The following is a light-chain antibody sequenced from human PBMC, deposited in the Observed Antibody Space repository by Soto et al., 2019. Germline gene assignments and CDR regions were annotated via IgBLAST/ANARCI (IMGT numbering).Light chain of an antibody. CDR1: QDISNY. J-gene: IGKJ3*01. CDR2: DAS. V-gene: IGKV1-33*01. CDR3: QQYDNRFT. Sequence: DIQMTQSPSSLSASVGDRVTITCQASQDISNYLNWYQQKPGKAPKLLIYDASKLETGVPSRFSGSGSGTDFTFTISSLQHEDIATYYCQQYDNRFTFGPGTKVDIK.